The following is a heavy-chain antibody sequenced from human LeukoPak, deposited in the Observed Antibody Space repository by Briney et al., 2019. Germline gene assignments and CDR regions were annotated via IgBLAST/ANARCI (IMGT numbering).Heavy chain of an antibody. CDR2: IYPGDSDT. V-gene: IGHV5-51*01. D-gene: IGHD3-22*01. J-gene: IGHJ4*02. CDR1: GYSFSNSW. Sequence: GESLKISCQASGYSFSNSWIGWVRQMPGKGLEWLGIIYPGDSDTRYSPSFQGQVTISADNSFGTAYLQWSSLQASDTAMYYCAIHYYYDSSGHFDFWGQGTLVTVSS. CDR3: AIHYYYDSSGHFDF.